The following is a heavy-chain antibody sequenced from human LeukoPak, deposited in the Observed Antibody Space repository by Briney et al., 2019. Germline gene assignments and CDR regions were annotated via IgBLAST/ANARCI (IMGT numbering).Heavy chain of an antibody. V-gene: IGHV3-21*01. CDR2: ISSSSSYI. CDR3: ARDREAARPFDY. J-gene: IGHJ4*02. D-gene: IGHD6-6*01. CDR1: GFTFGSYS. Sequence: GGSLRLSCAASGFTFGSYSMNWVRQAPGKGLEWVSSISSSSSYIYYADSVKGRFTISRDNAKNSLYLQMNSLRAEDTAVYYCARDREAARPFDYWGQGTLVTVSS.